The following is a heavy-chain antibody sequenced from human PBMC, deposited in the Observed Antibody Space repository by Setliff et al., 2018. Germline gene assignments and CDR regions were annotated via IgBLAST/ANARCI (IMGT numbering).Heavy chain of an antibody. CDR3: TRRFSFGGHYSYWYFDL. V-gene: IGHV3-49*04. Sequence: QTLSLTCAASGISFGDYAMSWVRQAPGKGLEWVGFIRSKAYGGTTEYAASVKGRFTISRDDSKSIAYLQMNSLKIEDTAVYYCTRRFSFGGHYSYWYFDLWGCGTLVTVSS. D-gene: IGHD3-22*01. CDR2: IRSKAYGGTT. J-gene: IGHJ2*01. CDR1: GISFGDYA.